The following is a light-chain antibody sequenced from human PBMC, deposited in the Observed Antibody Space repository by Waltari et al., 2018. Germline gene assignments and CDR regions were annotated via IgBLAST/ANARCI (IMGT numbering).Light chain of an antibody. CDR1: QSVSIN. CDR3: QQYNDWHLIT. Sequence: EVVMTHSPATLSVFPGERATLSCRASQSVSINLAWYQQKPGQAPRLLIYDASTRATGIPARFSGSGSGTEFTLTISSLQSEDFANYYCQQYNDWHLITFGQGTRLEIK. J-gene: IGKJ5*01. V-gene: IGKV3-15*01. CDR2: DAS.